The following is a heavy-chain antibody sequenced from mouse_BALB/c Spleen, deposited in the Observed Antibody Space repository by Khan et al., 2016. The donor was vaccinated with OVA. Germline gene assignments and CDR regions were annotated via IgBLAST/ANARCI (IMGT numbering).Heavy chain of an antibody. CDR3: ARDGSRYNYAIDY. D-gene: IGHD2-3*01. V-gene: IGHV3-2*02. Sequence: EVELVESGPGLVKPSQSLSLTCTVTGYSITSDYAWNWIRQFPGNKLEWMGYISYSGSTNYNPSLKSRISITRDTSKNQFFLQLNSVTTEDTATXCSARDGSRYNYAIDYWGQGTSVTV. CDR1: GYSITSDYA. J-gene: IGHJ4*01. CDR2: ISYSGST.